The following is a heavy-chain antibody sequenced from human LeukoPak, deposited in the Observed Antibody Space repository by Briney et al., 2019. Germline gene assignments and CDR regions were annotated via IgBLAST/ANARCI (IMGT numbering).Heavy chain of an antibody. J-gene: IGHJ3*02. D-gene: IGHD6-19*01. CDR2: ISGSGGST. CDR3: AKPYSSGPGAFDI. Sequence: QSGGSLRLSCAASGFTFSSYAMSWVRQAPGKGLELVSAISGSGGSTYYADSVKGRFTISRDNSKNPLYLQMNSLRAEDTAVYYCAKPYSSGPGAFDIWGQGTMVTVSS. CDR1: GFTFSSYA. V-gene: IGHV3-23*01.